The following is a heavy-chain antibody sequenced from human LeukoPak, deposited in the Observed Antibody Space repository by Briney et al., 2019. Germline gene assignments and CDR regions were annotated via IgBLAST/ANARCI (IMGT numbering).Heavy chain of an antibody. Sequence: SETLSLTCTVSGGSMTSGSYYWNWIRQSAGKGLEWIGHIYTSGSTKYNPSLKGRVTMSVDTSKNQFSLNLSSVTAADTAVYYCARDRVSWHYFDYWGQGTLLTVSS. CDR1: GGSMTSGSYY. CDR3: ARDRVSWHYFDY. V-gene: IGHV4-61*09. J-gene: IGHJ4*02. CDR2: IYTSGST. D-gene: IGHD5/OR15-5a*01.